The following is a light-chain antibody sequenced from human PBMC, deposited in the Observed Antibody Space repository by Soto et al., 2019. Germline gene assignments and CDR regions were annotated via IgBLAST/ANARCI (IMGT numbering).Light chain of an antibody. CDR2: KAS. CDR1: QSISSW. V-gene: IGKV1-5*03. J-gene: IGKJ5*01. Sequence: DIQMTQSPSTLSASVGDRVTITCRASQSISSWLAWYQQKPGKAPKLLIYKASTLKSGVPSRFSGYGSGTDFTLSISSLQPEDFATYYCQQADSFPITFGQGTRLEI. CDR3: QQADSFPIT.